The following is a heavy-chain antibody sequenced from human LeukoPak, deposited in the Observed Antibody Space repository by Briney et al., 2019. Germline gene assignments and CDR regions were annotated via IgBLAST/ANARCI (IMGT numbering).Heavy chain of an antibody. D-gene: IGHD3-3*01. CDR3: GFFGVVSPSTFDAFDI. CDR1: GGSFSGYY. CDR2: INHSGST. V-gene: IGHV4-34*01. J-gene: IGHJ3*02. Sequence: PSETLSLTCAVYGGSFSGYYWSWIRQPPGKGLEWIGEINHSGSTNYNPSLKSRVTISVDTSKNQFSLKLGSVTAADTAVYYCGFFGVVSPSTFDAFDIWGQGTMVTVSS.